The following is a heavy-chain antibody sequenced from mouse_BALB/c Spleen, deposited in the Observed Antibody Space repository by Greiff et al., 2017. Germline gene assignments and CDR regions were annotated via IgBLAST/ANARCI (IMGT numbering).Heavy chain of an antibody. J-gene: IGHJ3*01. Sequence: EVKLVESGGGLVKLGGSLKLSCAASGFTFSSYYMSWVRQTPEKRLELVAAINSNGGSTYYPDTVKGRFTISRDNAKNTLYLQMSSLKSEDTALYYCARKEEPYRTDGVGFAYWGQGTLVTVSA. V-gene: IGHV5-6-2*01. D-gene: IGHD2-14*01. CDR3: ARKEEPYRTDGVGFAY. CDR2: INSNGGST. CDR1: GFTFSSYY.